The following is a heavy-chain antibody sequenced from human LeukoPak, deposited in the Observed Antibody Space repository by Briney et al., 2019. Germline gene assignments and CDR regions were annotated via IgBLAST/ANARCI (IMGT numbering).Heavy chain of an antibody. CDR3: AKDSGSGSYYPTNWFDP. V-gene: IGHV3-43D*03. J-gene: IGHJ5*02. CDR2: ISWDGDNT. CDR1: GFTFDDYA. Sequence: GGSLRLSCAASGFTFDDYAMHWVRHPPGKGLEWVSLISWDGDNTYYADSVKGRFTISRDNSKNSLYLQMNSLRPEDTALYYCAKDSGSGSYYPTNWFDPWGQGTLVTVSS. D-gene: IGHD3-10*01.